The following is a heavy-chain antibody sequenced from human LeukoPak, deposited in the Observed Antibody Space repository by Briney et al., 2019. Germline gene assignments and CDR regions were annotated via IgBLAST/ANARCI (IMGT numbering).Heavy chain of an antibody. CDR1: GGSVSSGSYY. Sequence: PSETLSLTCTVSGGSVSSGSYYWSWIRQPPGKGLEWIGYIYYSGTTNYNPSLKSRVTISVDTSKNQFSLKLSSVTAGDTAVYYCERERYGSGSLGFDYWGQGTLVTVSS. V-gene: IGHV4-61*01. CDR2: IYYSGTT. J-gene: IGHJ4*02. D-gene: IGHD3-10*01. CDR3: ERERYGSGSLGFDY.